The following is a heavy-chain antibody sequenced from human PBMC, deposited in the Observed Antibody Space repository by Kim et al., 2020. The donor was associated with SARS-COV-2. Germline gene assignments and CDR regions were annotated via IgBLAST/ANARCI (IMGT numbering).Heavy chain of an antibody. V-gene: IGHV3-23*01. CDR3: AKDPSLAYCGGDCYSVFDY. J-gene: IGHJ4*02. Sequence: GRFTISRDNSKNTLYLQMNSLRAEDTAVYYCAKDPSLAYCGGDCYSVFDYWGQGTLVTVSS. D-gene: IGHD2-21*02.